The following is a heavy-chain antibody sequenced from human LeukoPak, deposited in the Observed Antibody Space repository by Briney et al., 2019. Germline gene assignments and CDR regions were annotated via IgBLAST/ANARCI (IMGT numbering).Heavy chain of an antibody. CDR2: ISHDGSKK. Sequence: GGSLRLSCAASGFTFRTYAMHWVREAPGKGLEWVAFISHDGSKKYYADSVTGRFTISRDNSKNTLYLQMNSLRPEDTAVYYCASETYYDSSGYYYWGQGTLVTVSS. V-gene: IGHV3-30-3*01. CDR3: ASETYYDSSGYYY. J-gene: IGHJ4*02. D-gene: IGHD3-22*01. CDR1: GFTFRTYA.